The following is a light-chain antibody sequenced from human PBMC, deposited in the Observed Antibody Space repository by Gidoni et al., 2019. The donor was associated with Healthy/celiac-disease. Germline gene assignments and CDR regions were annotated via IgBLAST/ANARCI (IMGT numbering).Light chain of an antibody. V-gene: IGKV1-13*02. J-gene: IGKJ5*01. CDR1: QGISSA. Sequence: AIQLTQSPSSLSASVGDRVTITCRASQGISSALAWYQQKPGKAPKLLIYDASSLESGVPSRFSGSGSGTDFTLTISSLQPEDFATYYCQQFNSYPITFAQTTRLEIK. CDR2: DAS. CDR3: QQFNSYPIT.